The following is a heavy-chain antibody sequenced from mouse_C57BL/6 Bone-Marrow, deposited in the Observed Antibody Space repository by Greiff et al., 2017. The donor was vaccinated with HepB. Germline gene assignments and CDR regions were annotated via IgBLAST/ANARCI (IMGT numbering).Heavy chain of an antibody. CDR3: NCYYGRSCCCYCDVGC. D-gene: IGHD1-1*01. CDR2: IDPENGDT. J-gene: IGHJ1*03. CDR1: GFNIKDDY. Sequence: EVQLQQSGAELVRPGASVKLSCTASGFNIKDDYMHWVKQRPEQGLEWIGWIDPENGDTEYASKFQGKATITADTSSNTAYLQLSSLTSEDTAVSDSNCYYGRSCCCYCDVGCRGTRTTVT. V-gene: IGHV14-4*01.